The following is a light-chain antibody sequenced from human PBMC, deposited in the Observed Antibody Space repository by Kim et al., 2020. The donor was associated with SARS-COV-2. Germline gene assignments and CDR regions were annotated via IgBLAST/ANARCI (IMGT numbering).Light chain of an antibody. CDR1: NIGGET. J-gene: IGLJ2*01. CDR3: QVWHGGSHHVI. V-gene: IGLV3-21*04. Sequence: SYELTQPPSVSVAPGQTARITCGGDNIGGETVHWYRKKPGQAPVLVIFYDNDRPSGIPARFSGSNSGNTATLTISRVEAGDEADYFCQVWHGGSHHVIFG. CDR2: YDN.